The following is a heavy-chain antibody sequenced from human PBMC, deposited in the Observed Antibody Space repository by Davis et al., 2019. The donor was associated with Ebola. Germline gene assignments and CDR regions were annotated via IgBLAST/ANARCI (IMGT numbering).Heavy chain of an antibody. J-gene: IGHJ3*02. D-gene: IGHD5-24*01. CDR2: TYYNSKWYN. Sequence: HSQTLSLTCAISGDSVSGNIPAWNWIRQSPSRGLEWLGRTYYNSKWYNDYAVSVKSRTTINADTSKNQFSLQLNSVTPEDTAVYYCARGWLRTGLDIWGQGTMVIVSS. V-gene: IGHV6-1*01. CDR1: GDSVSGNIPA. CDR3: ARGWLRTGLDI.